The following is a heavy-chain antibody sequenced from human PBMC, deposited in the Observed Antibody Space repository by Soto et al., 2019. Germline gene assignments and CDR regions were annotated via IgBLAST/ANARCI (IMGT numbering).Heavy chain of an antibody. V-gene: IGHV1-69*01. CDR1: GGTFSSYA. D-gene: IGHD2-15*01. CDR2: IIPIFGTA. CDR3: AISNLVVVVAATPDCGMDV. Sequence: QVQLVQSGAEVKKPGSSVKVSCKASGGTFSSYAISWVRQAPGQGLEWMGGIIPIFGTANYAQKFQGRVTITADESTCTAYMQLSSLRAEDTAVYYCAISNLVVVVAATPDCGMDVWGQGTTVTVSS. J-gene: IGHJ6*02.